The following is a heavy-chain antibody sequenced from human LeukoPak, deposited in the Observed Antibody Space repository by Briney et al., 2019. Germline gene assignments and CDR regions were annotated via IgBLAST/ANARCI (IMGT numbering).Heavy chain of an antibody. V-gene: IGHV1-2*02. Sequence: ASVKVSCKASGYTFTSYYMHWVRQAPGQGLEWMGWINPNSGGTNYAQKFQGRVTMTRDTSISTAYMELSRLRSDDTAVYYCARDNSTYYYGSGSYSNWGQGTLVTVSS. CDR3: ARDNSTYYYGSGSYSN. D-gene: IGHD3-10*01. J-gene: IGHJ4*02. CDR1: GYTFTSYY. CDR2: INPNSGGT.